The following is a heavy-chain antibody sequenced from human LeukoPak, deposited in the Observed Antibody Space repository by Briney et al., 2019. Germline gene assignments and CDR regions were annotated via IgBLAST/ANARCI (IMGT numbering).Heavy chain of an antibody. CDR1: GGTFSSYA. CDR3: ASSASVIAARSMYY. CDR2: IIPIFGTA. V-gene: IGHV1-69*05. Sequence: SVKVSCKASGGTFSSYAISWVRQARGQGLEWMGRIIPIFGTANYAQKFQGRVTITTDESTSPAYMELSSLRSDDTAVYYCASSASVIAARSMYYWGQGTLVTVSS. D-gene: IGHD6-6*01. J-gene: IGHJ4*02.